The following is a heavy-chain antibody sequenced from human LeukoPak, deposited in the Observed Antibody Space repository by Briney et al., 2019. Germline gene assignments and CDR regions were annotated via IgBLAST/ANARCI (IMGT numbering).Heavy chain of an antibody. CDR3: ARGSGWYDP. D-gene: IGHD3-16*01. CDR2: FHVSGTT. Sequence: PSETLSLTCSVSGRSISRPYWRWIRQPPGKGLGWIGYFHVSGTTNYNPSLQSQVTLSVDMPKNQFSLRLSSVTAADTAVYFCARGSGWYDPWGQGTLVTVSS. V-gene: IGHV4-59*11. CDR1: GRSISRPY. J-gene: IGHJ5*02.